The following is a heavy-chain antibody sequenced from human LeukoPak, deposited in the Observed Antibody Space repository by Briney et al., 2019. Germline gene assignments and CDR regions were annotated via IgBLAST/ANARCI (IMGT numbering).Heavy chain of an antibody. CDR2: IYYSGST. V-gene: IGHV4-61*05. CDR3: ARQVEVEMATPFFDY. J-gene: IGHJ4*02. D-gene: IGHD5-24*01. Sequence: SETLSLTCTVSGGSTSSSSYYWSWIRQPPGKGLEWIGYIYYSGSTNYNPSLKSRVTISVDTSKNQFSLKLSSVTAADTAVYYCARQVEVEMATPFFDYWGQGTLVTVSS. CDR1: GGSTSSSSYY.